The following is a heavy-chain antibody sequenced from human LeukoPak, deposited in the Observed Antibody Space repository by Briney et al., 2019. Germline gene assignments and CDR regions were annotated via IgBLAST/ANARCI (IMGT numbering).Heavy chain of an antibody. V-gene: IGHV4-34*01. J-gene: IGHJ4*02. CDR1: GGSFSGYY. CDR2: INHSGST. CDR3: ARGGYSYGMHY. Sequence: SETLSLTCAVYGGSFSGYYWSWIRQPPGKGLEWIGEINHSGSTNYNPSLKSRVTISVDTSKNQLSLKLSSVTAADTAVYYCARGGYSYGMHYWGQGTLVTVSS. D-gene: IGHD5-18*01.